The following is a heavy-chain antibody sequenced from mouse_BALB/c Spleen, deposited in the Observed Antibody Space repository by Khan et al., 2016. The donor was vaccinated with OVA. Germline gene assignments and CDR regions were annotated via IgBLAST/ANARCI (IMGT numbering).Heavy chain of an antibody. CDR2: ISSGGSYT. Sequence: EVELVESGGDLVKPGGSLKLSCAASGFTFSTYGMSWVRQTPDKRLEWVATISSGGSYTYYRDSVKGRFTISRDNAKNTLYLQMSSLKSEDTAMYYCARLAYYYNSEGFAYWGQGTLVTVSA. D-gene: IGHD1-1*02. V-gene: IGHV5-6*01. CDR1: GFTFSTYG. CDR3: ARLAYYYNSEGFAY. J-gene: IGHJ3*01.